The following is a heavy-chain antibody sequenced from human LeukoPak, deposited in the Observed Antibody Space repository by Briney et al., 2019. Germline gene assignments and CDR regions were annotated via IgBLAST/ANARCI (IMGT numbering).Heavy chain of an antibody. V-gene: IGHV4-39*01. CDR2: IYYSGST. D-gene: IGHD3-22*01. CDR1: GGSISNSSYY. J-gene: IGHJ4*02. Sequence: PSETLSLTCTVSGGSISNSSYYWGWIRQPPGKGLEWIGSIYYSGSTYYNPSLKSRVTISVDTSKNQFSLKLSSVTAADTAVYYCASYYYDSSGYNFDYWGQGTLVTVSS. CDR3: ASYYYDSSGYNFDY.